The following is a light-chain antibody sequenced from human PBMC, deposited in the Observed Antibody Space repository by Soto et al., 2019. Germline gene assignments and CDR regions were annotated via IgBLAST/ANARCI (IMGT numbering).Light chain of an antibody. Sequence: EIVMTQSPATLSVSPGERATLSCGASQIVRDYLAWYQQKPGQAPRLLIHGASTRAPGIPARFSGSGSGTDFTLTISSLQSEDFAVYYCQQYDKWPPTFGQRTKVDIK. V-gene: IGKV3-15*01. J-gene: IGKJ1*01. CDR1: QIVRDY. CDR3: QQYDKWPPT. CDR2: GAS.